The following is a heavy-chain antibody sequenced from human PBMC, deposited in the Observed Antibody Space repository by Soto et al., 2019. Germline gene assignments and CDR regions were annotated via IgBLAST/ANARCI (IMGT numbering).Heavy chain of an antibody. CDR3: ASRSSGWYFDY. J-gene: IGHJ4*02. CDR1: GFTFSDYA. D-gene: IGHD6-19*01. CDR2: ISGSGGST. V-gene: IGHV3-23*01. Sequence: PGGSLRLSCAASGFTFSDYAMSWVRQAPGKGLEWVSFISGSGGSTFYADSVKGRFTISRDNSRNTLYLQMNSLRAEDTAVYYCASRSSGWYFDYWGQGTLVTVSS.